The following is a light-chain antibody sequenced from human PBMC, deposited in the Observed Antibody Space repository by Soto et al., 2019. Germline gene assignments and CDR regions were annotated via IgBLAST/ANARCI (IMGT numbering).Light chain of an antibody. CDR2: TTS. CDR3: QQCGGSPLFS. CDR1: QSVTSSC. V-gene: IGKV3-20*01. Sequence: EIVLTQSPATLSLSPGDRATLSCTASQSVTSSCLAWYQRKPGQAPMLIIHTTSTRATDIPDRFSGSGSGTDFTLTISRLQPEDFAVYYCQQCGGSPLFSFGPGTRVDI. J-gene: IGKJ3*01.